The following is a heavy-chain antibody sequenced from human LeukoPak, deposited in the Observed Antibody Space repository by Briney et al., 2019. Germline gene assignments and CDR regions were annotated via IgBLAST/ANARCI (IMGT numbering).Heavy chain of an antibody. D-gene: IGHD6-13*01. CDR2: ISSNGGST. CDR1: GFTFSSYA. V-gene: IGHV3-64D*06. J-gene: IGHJ4*02. Sequence: PGGSLRLSCSASGFTFSSYAMHWVREAPGKGLEYVSAISSNGGSTYYADSVKGKFTISRDNSKNTLYLKMSRVRAEDTAVYYCASDRGVAAHDYWGQGNLVTVSS. CDR3: ASDRGVAAHDY.